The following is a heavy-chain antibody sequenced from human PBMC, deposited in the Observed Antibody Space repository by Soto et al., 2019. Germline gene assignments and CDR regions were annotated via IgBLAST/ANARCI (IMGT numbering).Heavy chain of an antibody. CDR3: EKARCNTTDCYVPDY. J-gene: IGHJ4*02. V-gene: IGHV3-23*01. Sequence: PGGSLRLSCAASGFSFRTYTMSWVRQAPGKGLEWLSVISGSGGSPSYADSVQGRFVISRDKARNTLYLHMNRLRAEDTAMYYCEKARCNTTDCYVPDYWGRGTLVTVSS. CDR1: GFSFRTYT. D-gene: IGHD4-4*01. CDR2: ISGSGGSP.